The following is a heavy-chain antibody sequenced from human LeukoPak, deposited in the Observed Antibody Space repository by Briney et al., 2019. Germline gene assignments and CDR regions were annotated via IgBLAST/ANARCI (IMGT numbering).Heavy chain of an antibody. CDR3: AREVTIFGVVIDY. D-gene: IGHD3-3*01. CDR1: GFTFSNYA. Sequence: PGRSLRLSCAASGFTFSNYAMHWVRQAPGKGLEWVAVISYDGSNKYYADSVKGRFTISRDNSKNTLYLQMNSLRAEDTAVYYCAREVTIFGVVIDYWGQGTLVTVSS. V-gene: IGHV3-30-3*01. J-gene: IGHJ4*02. CDR2: ISYDGSNK.